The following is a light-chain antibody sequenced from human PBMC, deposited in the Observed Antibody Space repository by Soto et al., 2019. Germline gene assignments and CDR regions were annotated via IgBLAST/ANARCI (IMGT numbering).Light chain of an antibody. J-gene: IGLJ2*01. CDR2: DVS. Sequence: QSVLTQPASVSGSPGQSITISCTGTSGDIGGYNYVSWYQQHPGKAPKLMIYDVSDRPSGVSNRFSGSKSGNTASLTISGLRAEDEADYYCSSYTTSNTLLFGGGPKLTVL. CDR3: SSYTTSNTLL. CDR1: SGDIGGYNY. V-gene: IGLV2-14*01.